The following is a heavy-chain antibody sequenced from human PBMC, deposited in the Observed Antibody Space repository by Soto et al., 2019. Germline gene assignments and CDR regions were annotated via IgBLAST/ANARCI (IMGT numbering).Heavy chain of an antibody. CDR3: ASPGIAVAGPQPFDY. Sequence: QVQLVQSGAEVKKPGSSVKVSCKASGGTFSSYTISRVRQAPGQGLEWMGRIIPILGIANYAQKFQGRVTITADKSTSTAYMELSSLRSEDTAVYYCASPGIAVAGPQPFDYWGQGTLVTVSS. V-gene: IGHV1-69*02. CDR1: GGTFSSYT. J-gene: IGHJ4*02. D-gene: IGHD6-19*01. CDR2: IIPILGIA.